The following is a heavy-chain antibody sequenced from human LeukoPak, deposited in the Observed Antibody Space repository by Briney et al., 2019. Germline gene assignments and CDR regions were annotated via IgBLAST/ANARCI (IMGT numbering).Heavy chain of an antibody. J-gene: IGHJ4*02. CDR2: IGSSSSTI. CDR1: GLTFSNYG. D-gene: IGHD5-12*01. Sequence: GESLRLSCAVSGLTFSNYGMNWVRQAPGKGLEWVSYIGSSSSTIYYADSVKGRFTISRDNAKNSLYLQMNSLRAEDTALYYCARSFDGAASGYDYWGQGTLVTVSS. V-gene: IGHV3-48*04. CDR3: ARSFDGAASGYDY.